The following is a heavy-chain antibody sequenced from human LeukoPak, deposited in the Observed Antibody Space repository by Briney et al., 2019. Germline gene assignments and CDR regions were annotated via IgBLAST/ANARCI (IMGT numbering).Heavy chain of an antibody. V-gene: IGHV4-39*07. CDR3: AREGLWFGDPKWFDP. J-gene: IGHJ5*02. D-gene: IGHD3-10*01. CDR2: IYYSGST. Sequence: PSETLSLTCTVSGGSISSSSYYWGWIRQPPGKGLEWIGSIYYSGSTYYNPVLKSRVTISIDTSKNQFSLKMTSVTAADTAVFYCAREGLWFGDPKWFDPWGQGTLVTVSS. CDR1: GGSISSSSYY.